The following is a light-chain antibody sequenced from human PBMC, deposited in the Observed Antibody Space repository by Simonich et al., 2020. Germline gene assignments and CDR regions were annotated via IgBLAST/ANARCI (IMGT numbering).Light chain of an antibody. CDR1: QSVLYSSNNKNY. CDR3: QQYYSTPPT. V-gene: IGKV4-1*01. CDR2: WAS. J-gene: IGKJ1*01. Sequence: DIVMTQSPDSLAVSLGESATINCKSSQSVLYSSNNKNYLAWYQQKPGQPPKQLIYWASTRESGVPDRFSGSGSGTDFTLTISSLQAEDVAVYYCQQYYSTPPTFGQGTKVEIK.